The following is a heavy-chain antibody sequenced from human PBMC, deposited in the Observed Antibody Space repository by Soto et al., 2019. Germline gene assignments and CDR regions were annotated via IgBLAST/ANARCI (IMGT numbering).Heavy chain of an antibody. J-gene: IGHJ6*02. CDR1: GGTFSSYA. CDR3: AIDEDGCWSGFTYFDYVLDV. D-gene: IGHD3-3*01. CDR2: IIPIFGKA. V-gene: IGHV1-69*13. Sequence: SVKVSCKASGGTFSSYAISWVRQAPGKGLEWMGGIIPIFGKANYAQKFQGRVTMTADESTSTAYMELSSLVSEETAVYYCAIDEDGCWSGFTYFDYVLDVWG.